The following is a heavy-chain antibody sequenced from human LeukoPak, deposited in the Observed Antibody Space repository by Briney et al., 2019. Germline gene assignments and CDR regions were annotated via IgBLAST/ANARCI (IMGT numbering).Heavy chain of an antibody. V-gene: IGHV3-20*01. CDR3: AYHYYGSGSYLNAFDI. D-gene: IGHD3-10*01. Sequence: GGSLTLSCAPSGFTFDDYGMSWVRQAPGKGLEWVAGINWNGGSTGYADSVKGRFTISRDNAKNSLYLQMNSLRAEDTALYHCAYHYYGSGSYLNAFDIWGQGTMVTVSS. CDR1: GFTFDDYG. CDR2: INWNGGST. J-gene: IGHJ3*02.